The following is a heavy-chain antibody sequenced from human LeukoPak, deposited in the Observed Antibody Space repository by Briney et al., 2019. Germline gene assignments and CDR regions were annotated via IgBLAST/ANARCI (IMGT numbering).Heavy chain of an antibody. CDR3: ARDSYQDYYGRFDP. D-gene: IGHD3-10*01. V-gene: IGHV6-1*01. CDR2: TYYRSKWYT. J-gene: IGHJ5*02. CDR1: GDSVSSNSAA. Sequence: SQTLSLTCAISGDSVSSNSAAWIWIRQSPSRGLEWLGRTYYRSKWYTEYAVSVKSRITINPDTSKNQFSLQLSSVNPEDTAMYYCARDSYQDYYGRFDPWGQGTLVIVSS.